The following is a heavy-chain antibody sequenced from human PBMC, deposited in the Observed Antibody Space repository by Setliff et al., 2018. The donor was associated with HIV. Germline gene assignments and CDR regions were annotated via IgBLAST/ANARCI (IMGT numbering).Heavy chain of an antibody. Sequence: SETLSLTCSVSGGSLSSGSHYCTWLRQAAGKGLEWIGHFYTSGTTNYNPSLESRVTISVDTSTNQFSLKQSSVTAADAAVYYCSRLSVRRDYSYGMDVWGQGTTVTVSS. V-gene: IGHV4-61*09. CDR3: SRLSVRRDYSYGMDV. CDR1: GGSLSSGSHY. D-gene: IGHD3-10*01. J-gene: IGHJ6*02. CDR2: FYTSGTT.